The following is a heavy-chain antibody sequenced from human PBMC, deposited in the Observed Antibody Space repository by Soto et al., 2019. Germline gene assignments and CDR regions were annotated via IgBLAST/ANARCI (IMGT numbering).Heavy chain of an antibody. CDR3: ARQSSSWHDAFDI. V-gene: IGHV5-10-1*01. CDR2: IDPSDSYT. CDR1: GYSFTSYW. D-gene: IGHD6-13*01. Sequence: XESLTISRKGSGYSFTSYWISLVGQMPGKGLEWMGRIDPSDSYTNYSPSFQGHVTISADKSISTAYLQWSSLKASDTAMYYCARQSSSWHDAFDIWGQGTMVTVS. J-gene: IGHJ3*02.